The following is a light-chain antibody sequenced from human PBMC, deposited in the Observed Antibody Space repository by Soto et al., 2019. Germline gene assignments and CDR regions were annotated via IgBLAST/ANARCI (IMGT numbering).Light chain of an antibody. CDR1: SSDVGAYNY. CDR3: SSYAGSNNLP. CDR2: EVT. V-gene: IGLV2-8*01. Sequence: QSALTQPPSASGSPGQSVTISCTGSSSDVGAYNYVSRYQQHPGKAPKLMIYEVTKRPSGVPDRFSGSKSGNTASLTVSGLQAEDEADYYCSSYAGSNNLPFGGGTKLTVL. J-gene: IGLJ3*02.